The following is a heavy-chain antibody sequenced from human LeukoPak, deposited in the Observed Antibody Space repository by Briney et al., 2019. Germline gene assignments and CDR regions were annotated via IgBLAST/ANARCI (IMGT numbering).Heavy chain of an antibody. V-gene: IGHV1-46*01. D-gene: IGHD6-13*01. CDR2: INPSGGST. J-gene: IGHJ5*02. Sequence: GASVEVSCKASGYTFTIYYMHWVRQAPGQGLEWMGIINPSGGSTSYAQKFQGRVTMTRDTSTSTVYMELSSLRSEDTAVYYCARGGIAAAGNGENWFDPWGQGTLVTVSS. CDR3: ARGGIAAAGNGENWFDP. CDR1: GYTFTIYY.